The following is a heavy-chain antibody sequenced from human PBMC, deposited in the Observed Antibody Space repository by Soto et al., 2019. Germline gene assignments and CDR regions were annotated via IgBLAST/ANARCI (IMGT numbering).Heavy chain of an antibody. CDR1: GFTFSSYA. CDR2: ISGSGGST. Sequence: GGSLRLSCAASGFTFSSYAMSWVRQAPGKGLEWVSAISGSGGSTYYADSVKGRFTISRDNSKNTLYLQMNSLRAEDTAVYYCAKVVALSSWYYYYYGMDVWGQRDHGHRLL. CDR3: AKVVALSSWYYYYYGMDV. J-gene: IGHJ6*04. V-gene: IGHV3-23*01. D-gene: IGHD6-13*01.